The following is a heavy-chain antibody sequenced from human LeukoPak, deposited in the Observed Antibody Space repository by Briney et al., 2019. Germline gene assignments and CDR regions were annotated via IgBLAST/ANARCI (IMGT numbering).Heavy chain of an antibody. CDR1: GGSFSGYY. D-gene: IGHD1-26*01. CDR2: INHSGST. V-gene: IGHV4-34*01. Sequence: SETLSLTCAVYGGSFSGYYWSWIRQPPGKGLEWIGEINHSGSTNYNPSLKSRVTISVDTSKNQFSLKLSSVTAADTAVYYCARGTSYTVWYDYWGQGTLVTVSS. CDR3: ARGTSYTVWYDY. J-gene: IGHJ4*02.